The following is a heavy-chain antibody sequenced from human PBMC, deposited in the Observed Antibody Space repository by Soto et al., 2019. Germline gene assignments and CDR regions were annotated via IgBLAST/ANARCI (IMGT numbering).Heavy chain of an antibody. Sequence: SETLSLTCTVSGGSISSGGFYWSWIRQHPGKGLEWIGYIYNSGSTYYYPSLKSRVTISVDTSKNQFSLKLSSVTAADTAVYYCASAYSSSSNYYCMDVWGQGTTVTVSS. CDR2: IYNSGST. CDR1: GGSISSGGFY. V-gene: IGHV4-31*03. CDR3: ASAYSSSSNYYCMDV. J-gene: IGHJ6*02. D-gene: IGHD6-6*01.